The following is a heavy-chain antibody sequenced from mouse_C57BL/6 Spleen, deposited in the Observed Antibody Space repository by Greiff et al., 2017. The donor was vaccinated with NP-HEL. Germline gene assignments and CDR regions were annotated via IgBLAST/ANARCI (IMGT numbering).Heavy chain of an antibody. CDR2: IDPSDSET. Sequence: VQLQQSGAELVRPGSSVKLSCKASGYTFTSYWMHWVKQRPIQGLDWIGNIDPSDSETHYNQKFKDKATLPVDKSSSTAYMQLSSLTSEDSAVYYCARGVYGSSLWYFNVLGTWTTVTVSS. J-gene: IGHJ1*03. V-gene: IGHV1-52*01. CDR1: GYTFTSYW. D-gene: IGHD1-1*01. CDR3: ARGVYGSSLWYFNV.